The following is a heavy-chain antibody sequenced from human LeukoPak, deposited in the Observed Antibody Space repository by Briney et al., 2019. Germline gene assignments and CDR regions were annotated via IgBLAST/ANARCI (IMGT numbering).Heavy chain of an antibody. Sequence: GGSLRLSCAASGFTFSSYWMSWVRQAPGKGLEWVANIKQDGSEKYYVDPVKGRFTISRDNAKNSLYLQMNSLRAEDTAVYYCAREYCGGDCYYGYWGQGTLVTVSS. CDR2: IKQDGSEK. J-gene: IGHJ4*02. D-gene: IGHD2-21*01. V-gene: IGHV3-7*01. CDR1: GFTFSSYW. CDR3: AREYCGGDCYYGY.